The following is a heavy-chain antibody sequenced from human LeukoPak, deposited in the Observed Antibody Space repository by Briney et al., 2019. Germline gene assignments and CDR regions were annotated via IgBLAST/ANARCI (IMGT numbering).Heavy chain of an antibody. Sequence: GGSLRLSCAASEFTFSTYWMNWVRQAPGKGLVWVSRINSDGSSTSYADSAKGRFTISRDNAKNTLYLQMNSLRAEDTAVYYCARESGVDTAMDFDYWGQGTLVTVSS. V-gene: IGHV3-74*01. CDR3: ARESGVDTAMDFDY. CDR1: EFTFSTYW. D-gene: IGHD5-18*01. J-gene: IGHJ4*02. CDR2: INSDGSST.